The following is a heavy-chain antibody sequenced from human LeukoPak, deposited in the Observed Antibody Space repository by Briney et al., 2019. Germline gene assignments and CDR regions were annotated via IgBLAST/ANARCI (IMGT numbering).Heavy chain of an antibody. J-gene: IGHJ4*02. V-gene: IGHV3-23*01. D-gene: IGHD5-12*01. Sequence: PGGSLRLSCTVSGFTFENYAMTWVRQAPGKGLEWVAAISSSGKTGGATYYADSVEGRFTVSRDNSKNTLFLQMNSLRAEDTAVYYCVKEVVATIPPLWGQGTLVTVSS. CDR2: ISSSGKTGGAT. CDR1: GFTFENYA. CDR3: VKEVVATIPPL.